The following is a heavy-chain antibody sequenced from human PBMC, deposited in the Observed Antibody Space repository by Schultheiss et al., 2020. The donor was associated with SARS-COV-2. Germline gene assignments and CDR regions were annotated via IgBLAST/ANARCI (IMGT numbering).Heavy chain of an antibody. Sequence: SQTLSLTCAVYGGSFSYYYWSWVRQPPGKGLEWIGEINHSGSTNYNPSLKSRVTISVDTSKNQFSLKLSSVTAADTAVYYCARNFASSSSPDSWGQGILVTVSS. CDR3: ARNFASSSSPDS. D-gene: IGHD6-6*01. CDR1: GGSFSYYY. V-gene: IGHV4-34*01. CDR2: INHSGST. J-gene: IGHJ4*02.